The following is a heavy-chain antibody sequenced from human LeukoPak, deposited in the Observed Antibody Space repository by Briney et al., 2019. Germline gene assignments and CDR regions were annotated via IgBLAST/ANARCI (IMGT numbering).Heavy chain of an antibody. CDR3: ARDADYYDSSGFDY. V-gene: IGHV4-34*01. CDR2: INHSGST. Sequence: SETLSLTCAVYGGSFSGYYWSWIRQPPGKGLEWIGEINHSGSTNYNPSLKSRVTISVDTSKNQFSLKLSSVTAADTAVYYCARDADYYDSSGFDYWGQGTLVTVSS. D-gene: IGHD3-22*01. J-gene: IGHJ4*02. CDR1: GGSFSGYY.